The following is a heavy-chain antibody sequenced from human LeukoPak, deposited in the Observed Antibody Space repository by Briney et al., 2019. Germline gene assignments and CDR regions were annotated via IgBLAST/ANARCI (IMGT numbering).Heavy chain of an antibody. D-gene: IGHD5-24*01. CDR3: AKDIGERWLQWAFDY. V-gene: IGHV3-9*03. J-gene: IGHJ4*02. CDR1: GFTFDDYA. CDR2: ISWNSGSI. Sequence: GGSLRLSCAASGFTFDDYAMHWVRQAPGKGLEWVSGISWNSGSIGYADSVKGRFTISRDNAKNSLYLQMNSLRAEDMALYYCAKDIGERWLQWAFDYWGQGTLVTVS.